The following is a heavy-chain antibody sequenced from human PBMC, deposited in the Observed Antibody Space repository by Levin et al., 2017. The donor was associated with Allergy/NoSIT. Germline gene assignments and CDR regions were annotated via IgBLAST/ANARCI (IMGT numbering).Heavy chain of an antibody. CDR2: ISSSGSTI. J-gene: IGHJ6*02. V-gene: IGHV3-48*03. Sequence: GESLKISCAASGFTFSSYEMNWVRQAPGKGLEWVSYISSSGSTIYYADSVKGRFTISRDNAKNSLYLQMNSLRAEDTAVYYCARDPTPGRLFYYYYGMDVWGQGTTVTVSS. CDR3: ARDPTPGRLFYYYYGMDV. D-gene: IGHD1-14*01. CDR1: GFTFSSYE.